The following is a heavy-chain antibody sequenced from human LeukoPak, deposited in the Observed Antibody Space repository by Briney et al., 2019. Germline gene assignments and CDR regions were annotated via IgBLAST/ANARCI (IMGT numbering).Heavy chain of an antibody. V-gene: IGHV4-61*02. CDR2: IYTSGST. D-gene: IGHD6-19*01. Sequence: SETLSLTCTVSGGSISSSSYYWSWIRQPAGKGLEWIGRIYTSGSTSSNPSLKSRVTISIDTSKNQFSLKLSSVTAADTAVYYCATSSGWSPYYYYMDVWGKGTTVTISS. J-gene: IGHJ6*03. CDR3: ATSSGWSPYYYYMDV. CDR1: GGSISSSSYY.